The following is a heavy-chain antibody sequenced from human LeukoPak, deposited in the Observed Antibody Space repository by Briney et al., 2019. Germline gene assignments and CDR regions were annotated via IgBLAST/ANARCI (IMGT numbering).Heavy chain of an antibody. D-gene: IGHD3-22*01. CDR3: ARDTYDSSGYYAHLDY. Sequence: GGSLKLSCAASGFTFSNYEMTWVRQAPGKGLEWVAYISSSGRTIHYADSVKGRFTISRDNAKSSLYLQMNSLRAEDTAVYYCARDTYDSSGYYAHLDYWGQGTLVTVSS. J-gene: IGHJ4*02. CDR2: ISSSGRTI. CDR1: GFTFSNYE. V-gene: IGHV3-48*03.